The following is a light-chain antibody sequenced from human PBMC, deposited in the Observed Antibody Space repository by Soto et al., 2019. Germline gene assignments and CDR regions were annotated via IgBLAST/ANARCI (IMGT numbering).Light chain of an antibody. CDR1: SSDVGVYNS. V-gene: IGLV2-14*01. Sequence: QSALTQPASVSGSPGQSITISCTGTSSDVGVYNSVSWYQQHPGNAPKLMIYEVSNRPSGVSNRFSGSKSGTSASLAITGLQAEDEADYYCQSYDSSLSAYVFGTGTKLTVL. CDR2: EVS. J-gene: IGLJ1*01. CDR3: QSYDSSLSAYV.